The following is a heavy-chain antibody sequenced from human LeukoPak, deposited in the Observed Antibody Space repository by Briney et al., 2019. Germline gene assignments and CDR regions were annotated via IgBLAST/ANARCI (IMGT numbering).Heavy chain of an antibody. CDR2: ISGSGGST. Sequence: GGTLRLSCAASGFIFSSYGMSWVRQAPGKGLEWVSGISGSGGSTYYADSVKGRFTISRDNSKNTLYLQMTSLRAEDTAVYYCARGPNYDILTGWRKTHNAFDIWGQGTMVTVSS. D-gene: IGHD3-9*01. V-gene: IGHV3-23*01. CDR3: ARGPNYDILTGWRKTHNAFDI. CDR1: GFIFSSYG. J-gene: IGHJ3*02.